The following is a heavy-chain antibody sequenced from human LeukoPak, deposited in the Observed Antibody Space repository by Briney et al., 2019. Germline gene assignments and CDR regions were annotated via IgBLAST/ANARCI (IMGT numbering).Heavy chain of an antibody. Sequence: PSETLSLTCTVSGGSISSGGYYWSWIRQHPGKGLEWIGYIYYSGSTYYNPSLKSRVTISVDTSKNQFSLKLSSVTAADTAVYYCARALDYYDSSGYLHSFDYWGQGTLVTVSS. CDR1: GGSISSGGYY. V-gene: IGHV4-31*03. CDR2: IYYSGST. J-gene: IGHJ4*02. D-gene: IGHD3-22*01. CDR3: ARALDYYDSSGYLHSFDY.